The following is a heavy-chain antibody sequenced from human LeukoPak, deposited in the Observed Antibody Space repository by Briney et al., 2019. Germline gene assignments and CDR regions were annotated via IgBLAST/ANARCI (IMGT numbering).Heavy chain of an antibody. CDR1: GFTVSSNY. CDR2: LYSGSST. CDR3: ARARTYSSGWWYYFDY. V-gene: IGHV3-66*01. J-gene: IGHJ4*02. Sequence: GGSLRLSCAASGFTVSSNYMSWVRQAPGKGLEWVSILYSGSSTYYADSVKGRFTISRDTSRNTLYLRMNSLRAEDTAIYYCARARTYSSGWWYYFDYWGQGTLVTVSS. D-gene: IGHD6-19*01.